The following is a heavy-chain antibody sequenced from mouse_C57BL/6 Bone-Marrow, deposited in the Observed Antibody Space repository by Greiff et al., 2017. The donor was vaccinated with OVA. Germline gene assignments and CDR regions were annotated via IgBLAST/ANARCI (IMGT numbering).Heavy chain of an antibody. CDR3: ARHGDGLWYFDV. Sequence: DVQLVESGGGLVKPGGSLKLSCAASGFTFSSYTMSWVRQTPEKRLEWVATISGGGGNTYYPDSVKGRFPISRDNAKNTLYLQMSSLRSEDTALYYCARHGDGLWYFDVWGTGTTVTVSS. J-gene: IGHJ1*03. CDR1: GFTFSSYT. V-gene: IGHV5-9*01. D-gene: IGHD1-2*01. CDR2: ISGGGGNT.